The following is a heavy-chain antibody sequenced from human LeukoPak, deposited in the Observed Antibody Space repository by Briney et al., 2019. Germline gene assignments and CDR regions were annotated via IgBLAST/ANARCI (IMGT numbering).Heavy chain of an antibody. J-gene: IGHJ6*02. CDR3: TRVQAGRSGHMDV. Sequence: PGGSLRLSCAASGFSLSGYWMHWVRQAPGKGLVWVSRISPDGSDTTYADSVKGRFTISRDNSKNTLYLQMNSLRDEDAAVYQCTRVQAGRSGHMDVWGRGTTATVSS. D-gene: IGHD2-8*02. CDR1: GFSLSGYW. CDR2: ISPDGSDT. V-gene: IGHV3-74*01.